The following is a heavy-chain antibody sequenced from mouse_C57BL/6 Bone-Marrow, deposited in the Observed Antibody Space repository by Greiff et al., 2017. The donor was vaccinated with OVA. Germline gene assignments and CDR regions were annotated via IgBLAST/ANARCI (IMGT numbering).Heavy chain of an antibody. Sequence: VQLQQSGPELVKPGASVKISCKASGYAFSSSWMNWVKQRPGKGLEWIGRIYPGDGDTNYNGKFKGKATLTADKSSSTAYMQLSSLTSEDSAVYYCASTAQATNFDYWGQGTTLTVSS. CDR2: IYPGDGDT. J-gene: IGHJ2*01. CDR1: GYAFSSSW. V-gene: IGHV1-82*01. CDR3: ASTAQATNFDY. D-gene: IGHD3-2*02.